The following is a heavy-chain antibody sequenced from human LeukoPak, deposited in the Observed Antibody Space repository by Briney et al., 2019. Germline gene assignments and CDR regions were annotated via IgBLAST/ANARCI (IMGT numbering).Heavy chain of an antibody. J-gene: IGHJ4*02. CDR3: AKGVITFGGAPFDY. Sequence: GGSLRLSRAASRFIFTSYAMGWVRQAPGKGVEWVSAISGSGDNTYYADSVKGRFTISRDNSKNTLYLQMNSLRAEDTAVYYCAKGVITFGGAPFDYWGQGTLVTVSS. D-gene: IGHD3-16*01. V-gene: IGHV3-23*01. CDR2: ISGSGDNT. CDR1: RFIFTSYA.